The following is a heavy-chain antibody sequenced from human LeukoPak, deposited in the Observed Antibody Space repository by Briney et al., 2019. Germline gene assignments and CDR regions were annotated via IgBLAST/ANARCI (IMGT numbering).Heavy chain of an antibody. J-gene: IGHJ3*02. V-gene: IGHV5-51*01. D-gene: IGHD1-26*01. CDR2: IYPGDSDS. Sequence: PGESLKISCKGSGYSFTNYWIGWVRQTPGKGLEWMGIIYPGDSDSRYSPSFQGQVTMSADKSINTAYLQWRSLKASDSAMFYCARQLSGRVPGDAFDIWGQGTTVTVSS. CDR3: ARQLSGRVPGDAFDI. CDR1: GYSFTNYW.